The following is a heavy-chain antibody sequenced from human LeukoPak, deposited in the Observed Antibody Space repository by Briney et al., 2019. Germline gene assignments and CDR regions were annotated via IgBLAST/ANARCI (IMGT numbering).Heavy chain of an antibody. J-gene: IGHJ4*02. D-gene: IGHD3-3*01. CDR1: GFTFSSYW. CDR2: LKQDGREQ. Sequence: GGSLRLSCAASGFTFSSYWMSWVRQAPGKGLEWVANLKQDGREQYHVDSVKGRFTISKDNAKNSLYLQMNSLRAEDTAVYYCARRYYDFWSGYSYFDYWGQGTLVTVSS. CDR3: ARRYYDFWSGYSYFDY. V-gene: IGHV3-7*01.